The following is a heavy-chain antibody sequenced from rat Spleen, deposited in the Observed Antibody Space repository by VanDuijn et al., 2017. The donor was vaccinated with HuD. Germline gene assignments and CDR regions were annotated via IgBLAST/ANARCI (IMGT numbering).Heavy chain of an antibody. CDR1: GFTFSDYA. CDR3: ARRHYGYTDYFDY. Sequence: EVQLVESGGGLVQPGRSLKLSCSASGFTFSDYAMAWVRQAPTKGLDWVAAIIYDGSRTYYRDSVKGRFTISRDNAEGTLYLQMDSLRSEDTATYNCARRHYGYTDYFDYWGQGVMVTVSS. CDR2: IIYDGSRT. V-gene: IGHV5-17*01. D-gene: IGHD1-9*01. J-gene: IGHJ2*01.